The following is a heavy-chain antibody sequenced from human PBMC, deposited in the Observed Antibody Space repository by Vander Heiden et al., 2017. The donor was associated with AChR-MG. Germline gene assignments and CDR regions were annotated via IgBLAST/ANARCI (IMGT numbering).Heavy chain of an antibody. D-gene: IGHD2-15*01. V-gene: IGHV4-39*01. J-gene: IGHJ5*02. CDR1: GGSISSSSYY. CDR3: AIHLSCGVGPSGFDP. Sequence: LTCTVSGGSISSSSYYWGWIRQPPGKGLEWIGSIYYSGSTYYNPSLKSRVTISVDTSKNQFSLKLSSVTAADTAVYYCAIHLSCGVGPSGFDPWGHGTLVTVSS. CDR2: IYYSGST.